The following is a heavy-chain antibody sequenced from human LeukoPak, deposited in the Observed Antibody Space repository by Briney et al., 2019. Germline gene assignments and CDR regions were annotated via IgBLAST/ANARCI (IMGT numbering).Heavy chain of an antibody. Sequence: SETLSLTRAVSGGSISSGGYSWSWIRQPPGKGLEWIGYIYHSGSTYYNPSLKSRVTISVDRSKNQFSLKLSSVTAADTAVYYCARERQQLLYFDYWGQGTLVTVSS. CDR1: GGSISSGGYS. D-gene: IGHD6-13*01. CDR2: IYHSGST. CDR3: ARERQQLLYFDY. J-gene: IGHJ4*02. V-gene: IGHV4-30-2*01.